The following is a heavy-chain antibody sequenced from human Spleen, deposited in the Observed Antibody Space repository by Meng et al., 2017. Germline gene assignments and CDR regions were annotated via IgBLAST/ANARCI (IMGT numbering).Heavy chain of an antibody. Sequence: GESLKISCAASGFTVSSTFMSWVRQAPGKGLEWVSSISSSSSYIYYADSVKGRFTISRDNAKNSLYLQMNSLRAEDTAVYYCARDLAQLDYDYVWGSYRYGVGYWGQGTLVTVSS. CDR1: GFTVSSTF. J-gene: IGHJ4*02. CDR3: ARDLAQLDYDYVWGSYRYGVGY. CDR2: ISSSSSYI. D-gene: IGHD3-16*02. V-gene: IGHV3-21*01.